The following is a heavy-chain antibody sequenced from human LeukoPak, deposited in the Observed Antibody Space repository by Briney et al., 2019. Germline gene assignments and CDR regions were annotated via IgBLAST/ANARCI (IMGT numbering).Heavy chain of an antibody. J-gene: IGHJ3*02. CDR1: GYSFTSYW. V-gene: IGHV5-51*01. CDR2: IYPGDSDT. D-gene: IGHD5-24*01. Sequence: HGESLKISCKGSGYSFTSYWIGWVRQMPGKGLEWMGIIYPGDSDTRYSPSFQGQVTISADKSISTAYLQWSSLKASDTAMYYCARHSGWLQSTDAFGIWGQGTMVTVSS. CDR3: ARHSGWLQSTDAFGI.